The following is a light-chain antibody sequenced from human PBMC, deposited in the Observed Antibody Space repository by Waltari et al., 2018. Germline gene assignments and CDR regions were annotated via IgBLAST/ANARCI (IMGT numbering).Light chain of an antibody. J-gene: IGLJ2*01. V-gene: IGLV3-27*01. CDR3: YSAADNILV. CDR1: VLSKKY. Sequence: SYELTQPSSVSVSPGQTVRITCSGDVLSKKYARWFQQKPGQAPVLVIFKDNDRPSGIPYFFSGSSSGTSVTLTISGAHVDDDSDYYFYSAADNILVFGGGIKLTVL. CDR2: KDN.